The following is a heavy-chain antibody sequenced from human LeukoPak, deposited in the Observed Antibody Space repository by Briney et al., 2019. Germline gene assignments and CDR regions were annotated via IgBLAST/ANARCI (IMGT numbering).Heavy chain of an antibody. J-gene: IGHJ4*02. Sequence: PGGSLRLSCAASGFTFDSYAMNWVRQAPGKGLEWVSAISGSGGNTFYADSVKGRFTISRDNSKNTLYLQMNSLRAEDTAVYYCAKGVASGTYRGDSWGQGTLVTVSS. D-gene: IGHD3-10*01. CDR2: ISGSGGNT. CDR1: GFTFDSYA. V-gene: IGHV3-23*01. CDR3: AKGVASGTYRGDS.